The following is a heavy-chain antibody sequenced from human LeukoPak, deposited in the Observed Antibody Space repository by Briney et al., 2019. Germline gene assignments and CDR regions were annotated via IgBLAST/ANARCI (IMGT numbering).Heavy chain of an antibody. V-gene: IGHV3-48*01. CDR3: ARDYKYAFDN. Sequence: GSLSLSCAASGFTFSDYSMNWVRQAPGKGLEWISYIGIDSGNTNYADSVKGRFTISGDKAKNSLYLQMNSLRVEDTAVYYCARDYKYAFDNWGQGTLVTVSS. CDR2: IGIDSGNT. J-gene: IGHJ4*02. CDR1: GFTFSDYS. D-gene: IGHD5-24*01.